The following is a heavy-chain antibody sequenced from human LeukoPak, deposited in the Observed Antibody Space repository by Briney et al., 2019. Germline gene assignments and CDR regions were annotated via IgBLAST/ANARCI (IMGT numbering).Heavy chain of an antibody. D-gene: IGHD3-22*01. CDR3: ATTSYRYASSGFDH. CDR2: VFGGDSDT. V-gene: IGHV5-51*01. J-gene: IGHJ4*02. Sequence: GESLKISCKGSGYNFNNFWIAWVRQMPGKGLEFMGMVFGGDSDTRYSPSFQGQVTISADMSIGNAYLQWSSLKASDTAIYYCATTSYRYASSGFDHWGQGTLVTVSS. CDR1: GYNFNNFW.